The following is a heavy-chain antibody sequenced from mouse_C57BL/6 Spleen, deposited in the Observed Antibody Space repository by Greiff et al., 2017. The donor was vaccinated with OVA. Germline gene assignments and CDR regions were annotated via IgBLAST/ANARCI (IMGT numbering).Heavy chain of an antibody. V-gene: IGHV1-64*01. J-gene: IGHJ2*01. CDR2: IHPNSGST. CDR3: ARRSYYGSGDY. Sequence: QVQLQQSGAELVKPGASVKLSCKASGYTFTSYWMHWVKQRPGQGLEWIGMIHPNSGSTNYNEKFKSKATLTVDKSSSTAYMQLSSLTSEDSAVYYCARRSYYGSGDYWGQGTTLTVSS. D-gene: IGHD1-1*01. CDR1: GYTFTSYW.